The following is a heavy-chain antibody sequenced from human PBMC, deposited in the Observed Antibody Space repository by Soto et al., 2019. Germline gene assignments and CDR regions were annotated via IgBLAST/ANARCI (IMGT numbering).Heavy chain of an antibody. CDR3: ARKGRGSGFDY. J-gene: IGHJ4*02. D-gene: IGHD3-10*01. Sequence: QVQLQESGTGLVKPSGTLSLTCTVSGGSISSYYWSWIRQPPVKGLEWIGYIYCSGSTNYNPSLKSRVTISVDTSKNQFSLKLSSVTAADTAVYYCARKGRGSGFDYWGQGTLVTVSS. V-gene: IGHV4-59*01. CDR2: IYCSGST. CDR1: GGSISSYY.